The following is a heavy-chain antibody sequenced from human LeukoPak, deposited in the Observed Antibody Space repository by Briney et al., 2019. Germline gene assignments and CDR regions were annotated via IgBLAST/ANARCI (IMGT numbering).Heavy chain of an antibody. V-gene: IGHV3-23*01. CDR2: ISTTGGST. D-gene: IGHD4-23*01. J-gene: IGHJ4*02. CDR1: GFTFNNYA. Sequence: GSLRLSCAASGFTFNNYAMSWVRQAPGKGLEWVSGISTTGGSTYYADSVKGRFAISRDNSNNTLYLQMNSLRGEDTAVYYCAKDWTTVVTSKGYYFDSWGQGTLVTVSS. CDR3: AKDWTTVVTSKGYYFDS.